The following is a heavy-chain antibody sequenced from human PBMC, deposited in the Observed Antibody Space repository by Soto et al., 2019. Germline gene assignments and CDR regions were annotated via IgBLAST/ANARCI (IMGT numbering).Heavy chain of an antibody. CDR2: IIPILGIA. CDR3: AREWADAYYYGSGSPVGGMDV. D-gene: IGHD3-10*01. J-gene: IGHJ6*02. CDR1: GGTFSSYT. V-gene: IGHV1-69*08. Sequence: QVQLVQSGAEVKKPGSSVKVSCKASGGTFSSYTISWVRQAPGQGLEWMGRIIPILGIANYAQKFQGRVMITADKSTSTAYMELSSLRSEDTAVYYCAREWADAYYYGSGSPVGGMDVWGQGTTVTVSS.